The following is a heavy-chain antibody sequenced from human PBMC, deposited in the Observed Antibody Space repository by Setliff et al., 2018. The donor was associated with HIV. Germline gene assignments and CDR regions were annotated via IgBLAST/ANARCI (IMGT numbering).Heavy chain of an antibody. Sequence: PSETLSLTCAVYGGSFSDYYWSWIRQPPGKGLEWIGEVTHSGTTTYDPSLKRRITISVDTSKNQFSLKLTSVTAADMGVYYCARGRKKTLAVSGTRYFDFWGQGTLVTVSS. D-gene: IGHD6-19*01. CDR3: ARGRKKTLAVSGTRYFDF. V-gene: IGHV4-34*01. J-gene: IGHJ4*02. CDR1: GGSFSDYY. CDR2: VTHSGTT.